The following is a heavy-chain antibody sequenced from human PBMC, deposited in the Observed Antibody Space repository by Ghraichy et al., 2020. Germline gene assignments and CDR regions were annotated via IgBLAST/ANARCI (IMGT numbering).Heavy chain of an antibody. CDR2: INHSGST. J-gene: IGHJ4*02. CDR1: GGSFSGYY. CDR3: ARGGVGASRSADY. V-gene: IGHV4-34*01. D-gene: IGHD1-26*01. Sequence: SETLSLTCAVYGGSFSGYYWSWIRQPPGKGLEWIGEINHSGSTNYNPSLKSRVTILVDTSKNQFSLKLSSVTAADTAVYYCARGGVGASRSADYWGQGTLVTVSS.